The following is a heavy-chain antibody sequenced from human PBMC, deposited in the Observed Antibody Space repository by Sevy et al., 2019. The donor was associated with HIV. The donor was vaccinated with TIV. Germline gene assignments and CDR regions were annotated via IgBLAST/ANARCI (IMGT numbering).Heavy chain of an antibody. CDR3: ARDMYSSGWYYYYYYMDV. CDR2: IWYDGSNK. V-gene: IGHV3-33*01. CDR1: GFTFSSYG. J-gene: IGHJ6*03. Sequence: GGSLRLSCAASGFTFSSYGMHWVHQAPGKGLEWVAVIWYDGSNKYYVDSVKGRFTISRDNSKNTLYLQMNSLRAEDTAVYYCARDMYSSGWYYYYYYMDVWGKGTTVTVSS. D-gene: IGHD6-19*01.